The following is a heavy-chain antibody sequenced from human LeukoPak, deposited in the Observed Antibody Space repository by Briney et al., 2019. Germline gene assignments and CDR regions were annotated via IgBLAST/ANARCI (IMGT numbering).Heavy chain of an antibody. Sequence: SETLSLTCTVSGGSISSYYWSWIRQPPGKGLEWIGYIYYSGSTNYNPSLKSRVTISVDTSKNQFSLKLSSVTAADTAVYYCARQPPGEVTMVRGVIIRVYYFDYWGQGTLVTVSS. CDR2: IYYSGST. CDR1: GGSISSYY. CDR3: ARQPPGEVTMVRGVIIRVYYFDY. J-gene: IGHJ4*02. D-gene: IGHD3-10*01. V-gene: IGHV4-59*08.